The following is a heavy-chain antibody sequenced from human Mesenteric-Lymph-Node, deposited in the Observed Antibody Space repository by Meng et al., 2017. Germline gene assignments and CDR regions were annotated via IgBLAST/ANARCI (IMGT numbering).Heavy chain of an antibody. CDR1: GFTLSGSA. J-gene: IGHJ4*02. Sequence: GGSLRLSCAASGFTLSGSALYWIRQASGKGLEWVGRIGSKRNSSATEYAASVKGRFTMSRDDSKNTAYLQMDTLKTEDTAVYYCAWLANWESNFDYWGQGTLVTVSS. CDR2: IGSKRNSSAT. V-gene: IGHV3-73*01. D-gene: IGHD7-27*01. CDR3: AWLANWESNFDY.